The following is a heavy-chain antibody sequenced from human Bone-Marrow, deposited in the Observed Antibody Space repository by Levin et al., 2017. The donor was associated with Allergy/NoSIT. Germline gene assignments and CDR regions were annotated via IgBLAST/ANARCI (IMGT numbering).Heavy chain of an antibody. CDR2: ISYDGGKK. CDR3: SNGGSYYLGVHP. CDR1: GFAFNSYS. J-gene: IGHJ5*02. V-gene: IGHV3-30*18. Sequence: QSGGSLRLSCVASGFAFNSYSMHWVRQAPGRGLEWVALISYDGGKKLYADSVKGRFTISRDNSKNTLYLQMNDLRPEDTAVYYCSNGGSYYLGVHPGGQGTLVTVSS. D-gene: IGHD2-15*01.